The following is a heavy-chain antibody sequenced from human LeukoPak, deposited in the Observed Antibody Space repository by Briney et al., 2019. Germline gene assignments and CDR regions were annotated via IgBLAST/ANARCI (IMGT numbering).Heavy chain of an antibody. CDR1: GYSISSGYY. CDR2: IYHSGST. CDR3: ARGPRDWGSGRYYYYYMDV. J-gene: IGHJ6*03. Sequence: SETLSLTCTVSGYSISSGYYWGWIRQPPGKGLEWIGSIYHSGSTYYNPSLKSRVTISVDTSKNQFSLKLSSVTAADTAVYYCARGPRDWGSGRYYYYYMDVWGKGTTVTVSS. D-gene: IGHD7-27*01. V-gene: IGHV4-38-2*02.